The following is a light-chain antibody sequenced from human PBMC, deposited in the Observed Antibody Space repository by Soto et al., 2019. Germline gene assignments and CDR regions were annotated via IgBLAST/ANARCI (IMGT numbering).Light chain of an antibody. CDR3: QQSYSTPPWT. Sequence: DIQMTQSPSSLSASVGDRVTITCRASQSISSFVNWYQQKPGKAPKLLIYAASSLQGGVPSRFSGSGSGTDFTLTISSLQPEDFATYYCQQSYSTPPWTFGQGTKLEIK. J-gene: IGKJ2*02. CDR2: AAS. CDR1: QSISSF. V-gene: IGKV1-39*01.